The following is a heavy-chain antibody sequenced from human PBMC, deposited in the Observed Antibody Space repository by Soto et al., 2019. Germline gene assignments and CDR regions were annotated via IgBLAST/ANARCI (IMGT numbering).Heavy chain of an antibody. Sequence: QITWKESGPTLVKPTQTLTLTCTFSGFSLSTNGVGVGWILQPPVKALEWLALIYWDDDNRYSLSLKSRLTITKDTSKNQVVLTMTNMVPVDTATYYCEHRRMPNYDLLTGYSFDYWGQGTLVTVSS. CDR2: IYWDDDN. D-gene: IGHD3-9*01. CDR3: EHRRMPNYDLLTGYSFDY. V-gene: IGHV2-5*02. J-gene: IGHJ4*02. CDR1: GFSLSTNGVG.